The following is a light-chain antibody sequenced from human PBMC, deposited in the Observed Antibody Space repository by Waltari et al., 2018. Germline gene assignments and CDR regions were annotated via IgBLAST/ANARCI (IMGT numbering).Light chain of an antibody. Sequence: QSALTQPASVSGSPGQSITISCYGTSSDVGFYNYVSWYQQHPGQAPKLLIYDVSQPPSGVSDRFSGSKSGNTASLTISGLQAEDEADYYCNSYTGSSSWVFGGGTKVTV. CDR2: DVS. J-gene: IGLJ3*02. CDR1: SSDVGFYNY. V-gene: IGLV2-14*01. CDR3: NSYTGSSSWV.